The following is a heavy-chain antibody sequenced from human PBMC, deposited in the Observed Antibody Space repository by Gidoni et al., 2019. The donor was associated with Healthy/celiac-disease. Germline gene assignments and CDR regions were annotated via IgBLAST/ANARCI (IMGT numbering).Heavy chain of an antibody. CDR3: ARGVEWFWELYN. Sequence: QVQLQESGPGLVKPSETLSLTCTVSGGSISSYYWSWIRQHPGKGLEWIGYIYYRGSTNDNPSLKSRVTISVDTSKNQFSRKLSSVTAADTAVYYCARGVEWFWELYNGGQGTLVTVSS. V-gene: IGHV4-59*01. J-gene: IGHJ4*02. D-gene: IGHD3-10*01. CDR2: IYYRGST. CDR1: GGSISSYY.